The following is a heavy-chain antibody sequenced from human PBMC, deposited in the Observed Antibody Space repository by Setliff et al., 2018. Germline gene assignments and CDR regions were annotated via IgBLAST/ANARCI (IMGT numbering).Heavy chain of an antibody. CDR3: ARSHGALLYDAFDI. J-gene: IGHJ3*02. CDR2: FDPGDGET. CDR1: GYTLTELS. V-gene: IGHV1-24*01. D-gene: IGHD4-17*01. Sequence: ASVKVSCKVSGYTLTELSMHWVRQAPGKGLEWMGDFDPGDGETIYAQKFQGRVTMTEDTSTDTAFMELSSLRSEDTAVYYCARSHGALLYDAFDIWGQGTMVTVSS.